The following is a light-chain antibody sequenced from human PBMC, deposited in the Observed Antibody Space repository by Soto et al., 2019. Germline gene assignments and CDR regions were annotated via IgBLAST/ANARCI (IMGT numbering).Light chain of an antibody. J-gene: IGKJ1*01. V-gene: IGKV3-11*01. Sequence: IVLTQSPGTLSLSAGERATLSCRASQSVSNNYLAWYQQKPGQSPRVLIYDVSNRATGIPTRFSGSGSGTDFTLTISSLEPEDFAVYYCQQRSNWPRTFGQGTKVDIK. CDR3: QQRSNWPRT. CDR1: QSVSNNY. CDR2: DVS.